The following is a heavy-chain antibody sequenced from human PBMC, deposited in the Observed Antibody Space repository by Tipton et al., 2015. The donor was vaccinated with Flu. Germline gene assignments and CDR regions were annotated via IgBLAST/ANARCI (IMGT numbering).Heavy chain of an antibody. CDR3: EREFSGWFDP. CDR2: IHYSGST. D-gene: IGHD2/OR15-2a*01. Sequence: GLVKPSETLSLTCTVSGGSMNNDYWSWIRQPPGKGLEYIGYIHYSGSTKSNPSLKSRVTISLDTSKNQFSLKLSSVTAADTAVYYCEREFSGWFDPWGQGTLVTVSS. J-gene: IGHJ5*02. V-gene: IGHV4-59*12. CDR1: GGSMNNDY.